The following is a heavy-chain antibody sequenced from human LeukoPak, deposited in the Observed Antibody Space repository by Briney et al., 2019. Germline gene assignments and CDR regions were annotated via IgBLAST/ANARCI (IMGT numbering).Heavy chain of an antibody. D-gene: IGHD4-23*01. V-gene: IGHV7-4-1*02. CDR1: GYTFTSYY. CDR3: ARGSRVNYYYMDV. CDR2: INTNTGNP. Sequence: ASVKVSCKASGYTFTSYYMHWVRQAPGQGLEWMGWINTNTGNPTYAQGFTGRFVFSLDTSVSTAYLQISSLKAEDTAEYYCARGSRVNYYYMDVWGKGTTVTVSS. J-gene: IGHJ6*03.